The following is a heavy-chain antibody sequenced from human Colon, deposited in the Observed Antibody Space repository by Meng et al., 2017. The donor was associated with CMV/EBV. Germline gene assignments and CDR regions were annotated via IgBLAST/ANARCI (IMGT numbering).Heavy chain of an antibody. D-gene: IGHD2-21*01. J-gene: IGHJ4*02. CDR3: APDVPQPLAQIDY. Sequence: GGPLRLSCAVSGFTFTDAWINWVRQTPGKGLEWVGRSRSKSEKWRIEYAVPVRDRFIISRDNSRSMVFLQMYSLTTEDTGVYYCAPDVPQPLAQIDYWGPGTLVTVSS. CDR1: GFTFTDAW. CDR2: SRSKSEKWRI. V-gene: IGHV3-15*05.